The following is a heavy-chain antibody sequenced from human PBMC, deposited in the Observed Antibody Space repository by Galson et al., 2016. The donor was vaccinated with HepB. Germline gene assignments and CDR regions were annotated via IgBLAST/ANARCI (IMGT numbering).Heavy chain of an antibody. CDR1: GYSFTSYF. Sequence: SVKVSCKASGYSFTSYFVHWVRQAPGHGLEWMGVVNPVGTGSPRYAQKFQGRVTMTADTSTSIVYLEVSSLRSEDTAVYFCARGDKFYSFGLDVWGQGTAVSVSS. J-gene: IGHJ6*02. V-gene: IGHV1-46*01. CDR2: VNPVGTGSP. CDR3: ARGDKFYSFGLDV. D-gene: IGHD3-10*01.